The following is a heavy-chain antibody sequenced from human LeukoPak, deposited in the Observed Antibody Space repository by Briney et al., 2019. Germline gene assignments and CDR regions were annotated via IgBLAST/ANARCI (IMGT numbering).Heavy chain of an antibody. CDR2: IADDGGVK. D-gene: IGHD3-3*01. J-gene: IGHJ4*02. CDR1: GITFSRHG. V-gene: IGHV3-30*03. Sequence: GRSLRLSCVASGITFSRHGIDWVRQAPGKGLEWVAVIADDGGVKQYADSVKCRFTVSRDNSKSTLYLQMNGLSVEDTAIYYCAREATWGEWYFDHWGQGTPVTVSS. CDR3: AREATWGEWYFDH.